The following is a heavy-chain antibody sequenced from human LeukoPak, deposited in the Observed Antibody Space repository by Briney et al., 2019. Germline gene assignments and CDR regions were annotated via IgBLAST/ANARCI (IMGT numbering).Heavy chain of an antibody. CDR1: GYSISSGYY. D-gene: IGHD5-18*01. Sequence: SETLSLTCTVSGYSISSGYYWGWIRQPPGKGLEWIGNIYYSGSTNYNPSLKSRVTISVDTSKNQFSLKLSSVTAADTAVYYCARASFSYRYSYHLDYWGQGTLVTVSS. CDR2: IYYSGST. V-gene: IGHV4-38-2*02. CDR3: ARASFSYRYSYHLDY. J-gene: IGHJ4*02.